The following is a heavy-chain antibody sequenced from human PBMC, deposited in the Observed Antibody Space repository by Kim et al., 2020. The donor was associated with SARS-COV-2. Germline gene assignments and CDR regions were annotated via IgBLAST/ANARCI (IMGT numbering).Heavy chain of an antibody. J-gene: IGHJ4*03. V-gene: IGHV3-33*01. Sequence: CADSVKGRFAISRDSSKNTLYLQMKSVRAEDTAVYYCGKGRELGGDAFDYWGQGTMVTVSS. CDR3: GKGRELGGDAFDY. D-gene: IGHD1-26*01.